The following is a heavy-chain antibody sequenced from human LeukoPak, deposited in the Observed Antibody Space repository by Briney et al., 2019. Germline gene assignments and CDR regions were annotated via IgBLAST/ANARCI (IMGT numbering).Heavy chain of an antibody. D-gene: IGHD1-26*01. CDR2: ISSSSSYI. V-gene: IGHV3-21*01. J-gene: IGHJ4*02. Sequence: GGSLRLSCAASGFTFSSYSMNWVRQAPGKGLDWVSSISSSSSYIYYADSVKGRFTISRDNAKNSLYLQMNSLRAEDTAVYYCARAEDYSGFDYWGQGTLVTVSS. CDR1: GFTFSSYS. CDR3: ARAEDYSGFDY.